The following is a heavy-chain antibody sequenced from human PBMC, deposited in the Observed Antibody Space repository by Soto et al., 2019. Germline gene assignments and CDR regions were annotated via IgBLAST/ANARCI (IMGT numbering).Heavy chain of an antibody. D-gene: IGHD1-20*01. V-gene: IGHV3-23*01. CDR1: GFTFSSYA. CDR2: ISSSGGDT. J-gene: IGHJ4*02. Sequence: EVQLLESGGGLVQPGGSLRLSCAASGFTFSSYAMSWVRQAPGKGLEWVSGISSSGGDTPYADPVKGRFTISRDISKNTVYLKMNSLRVDDTAVYFCAKKSAENNPFDDWGQGALVTVSS. CDR3: AKKSAENNPFDD.